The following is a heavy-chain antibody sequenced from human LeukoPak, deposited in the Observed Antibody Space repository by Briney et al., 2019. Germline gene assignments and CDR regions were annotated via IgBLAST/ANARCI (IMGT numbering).Heavy chain of an antibody. CDR1: GFSFSDYA. V-gene: IGHV3-23*01. CDR2: VNENSRRT. J-gene: IGHJ4*02. Sequence: PGGSLRLSCAASGFSFSDYAMGWVRQAPGKGLEWVSTVNENSRRTYYADSVKGRFTMSRDNSKNTLYLQMNSLRAEDTAIYYCTKEGRPNSRGRYYDYWGQGTRVTVSS. D-gene: IGHD3-10*01. CDR3: TKEGRPNSRGRYYDY.